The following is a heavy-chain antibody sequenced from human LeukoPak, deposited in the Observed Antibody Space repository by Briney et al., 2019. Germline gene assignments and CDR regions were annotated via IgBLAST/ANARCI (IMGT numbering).Heavy chain of an antibody. CDR2: TSSHNGQT. CDR1: GYTFTKYG. D-gene: IGHD3-10*01. CDR3: ARDPPRSATIWAFDI. Sequence: GASVKVSCKAFGYTFTKYGIPGVRQAPGQGLAWMGWTSSHNGQTNYVQKFKGRVAMSADQSTNTAYMELRSLRSDDMAVYYCARDPPRSATIWAFDIWGQGTMVTVSS. J-gene: IGHJ3*02. V-gene: IGHV1-18*03.